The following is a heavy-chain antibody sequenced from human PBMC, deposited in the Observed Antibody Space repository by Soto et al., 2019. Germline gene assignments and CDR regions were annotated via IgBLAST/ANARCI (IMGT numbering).Heavy chain of an antibody. CDR3: ARHMVLERRPYYYGMDV. D-gene: IGHD1-1*01. CDR2: IWYDGSNK. Sequence: GGSMILSNASSGFTISSYFMRLVRQKPGKGLEWVAVIWYDGSNKYYADSVKGRFTISRDNSKNTLYQQMNSLRAEDTAVYYCARHMVLERRPYYYGMDVWGQGTTVTVSS. J-gene: IGHJ6*02. CDR1: GFTISSYF. V-gene: IGHV3-33*01.